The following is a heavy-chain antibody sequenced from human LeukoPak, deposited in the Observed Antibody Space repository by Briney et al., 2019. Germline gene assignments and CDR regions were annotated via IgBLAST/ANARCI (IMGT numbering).Heavy chain of an antibody. J-gene: IGHJ4*02. CDR2: ISYDGGNK. V-gene: IGHV3-30*03. Sequence: PGRSLRLSCAAFGFTFNSYGMHWVRQTPGKGLEWVAVISYDGGNKYYADSVKGRFTISRDNSKNTLYLQMNSLRAEDTAVYYCASGASSAWYYFDYWGQGTLVTVSS. CDR1: GFTFNSYG. CDR3: ASGASSAWYYFDY. D-gene: IGHD6-19*01.